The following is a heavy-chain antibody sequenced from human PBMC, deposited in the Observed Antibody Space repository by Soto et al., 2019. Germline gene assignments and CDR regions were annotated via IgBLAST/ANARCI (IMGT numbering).Heavy chain of an antibody. D-gene: IGHD2-21*02. J-gene: IGHJ4*02. V-gene: IGHV3-30*18. Sequence: QVQLEESGGGVVQPGRSLRLSCAASGFTFSSYGMHWVRQAPGKGLEWVAVISYDGSNKSYADPVKGRFTISRDNSKNTLYLQMNSLRAEDTAVYYCAKDRGEGDIYWGQGTLVTVSS. CDR2: ISYDGSNK. CDR1: GFTFSSYG. CDR3: AKDRGEGDIY.